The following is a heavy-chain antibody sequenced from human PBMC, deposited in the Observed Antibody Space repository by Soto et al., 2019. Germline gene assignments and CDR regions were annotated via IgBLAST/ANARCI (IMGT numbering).Heavy chain of an antibody. CDR3: ARSPHCSSTSCYDYYYYYMDV. Sequence: ASVKVSCKASGYTFTSYYMHWVRQAPGQGLEWMGIINPSGGSTSYAQKFQGRVTMTRDTSTSTVYMELSSLRSEDTAVYYCARSPHCSSTSCYDYYYYYMDVWGKGTTVTVSS. D-gene: IGHD2-2*01. CDR1: GYTFTSYY. CDR2: INPSGGST. V-gene: IGHV1-46*03. J-gene: IGHJ6*03.